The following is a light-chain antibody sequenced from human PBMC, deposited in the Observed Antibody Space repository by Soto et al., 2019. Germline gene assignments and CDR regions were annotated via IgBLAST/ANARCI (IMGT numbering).Light chain of an antibody. J-gene: IGKJ2*01. CDR1: QRVLYSSDNKNY. CDR3: QQHYSSPYT. Sequence: DIVMTQSPASLAVSLVERATISCKSSQRVLYSSDNKNYLAWYQQKPGQPHKLLIYWASTRECGVPDRFSGSGSGTDFTLTISSLQAEDVAVYHCQQHYSSPYTFGQGTKLEIK. CDR2: WAS. V-gene: IGKV4-1*01.